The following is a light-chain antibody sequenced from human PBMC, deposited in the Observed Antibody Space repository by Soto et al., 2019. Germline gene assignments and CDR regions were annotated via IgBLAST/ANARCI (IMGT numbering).Light chain of an antibody. Sequence: DIQMTQSPSTLSASGGYRVTITCRASQSVSTWLAGYQQRPAKAPKLLIYDGCNLESGVPSRFSGSGSGTEFTLTISSLQPDDFETYYCQQCDNYSGTTGQATKEDIK. J-gene: IGKJ1*01. CDR3: QQCDNYSGT. CDR2: DGC. CDR1: QSVSTW. V-gene: IGKV1-5*01.